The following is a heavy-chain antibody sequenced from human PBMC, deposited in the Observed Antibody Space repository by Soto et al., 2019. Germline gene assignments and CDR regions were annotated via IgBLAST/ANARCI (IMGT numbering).Heavy chain of an antibody. V-gene: IGHV3-11*04. D-gene: IGHD3-10*01. J-gene: IGHJ6*02. CDR3: ARGYGSGNWDYYYGMDV. CDR1: GFTFSDYY. CDR2: ISSSGGAI. Sequence: PGGSLRLSCAASGFTFSDYYMGWIRQAPRKGLEWASYISSSGGAIYYADSVKGRFTISRDNAKNSLYLQMNSLRAEDTAVYYCARGYGSGNWDYYYGMDVWGQGTTVTVSS.